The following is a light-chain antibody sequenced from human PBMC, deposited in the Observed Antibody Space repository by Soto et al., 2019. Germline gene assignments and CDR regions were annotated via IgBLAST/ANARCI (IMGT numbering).Light chain of an antibody. CDR3: QQYGRSATSK. J-gene: IGKJ1*01. CDR2: GAS. Sequence: SLRSIQNFNYTYLAWYQHKPGQAPRLLIYGASTRATDVQDRFSGSGSGADFTLSISRLEPEDFAVYYFQQYGRSATSKFGQGANAAIK. CDR1: QNFNYTY. V-gene: IGKV3-20*01.